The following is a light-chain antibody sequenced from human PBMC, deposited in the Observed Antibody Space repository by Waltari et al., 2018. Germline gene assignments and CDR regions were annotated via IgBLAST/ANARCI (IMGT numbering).Light chain of an antibody. CDR3: QSYDSSLSGSRV. J-gene: IGLJ2*01. CDR1: SSNLGAGYV. V-gene: IGLV1-40*01. Sequence: QPVLTQPPSVSGAPGQRVTISCTGSSSNLGAGYVVHWYQQLPGTAPKLLIYGNSNRPSGVPDRFSGSKSGTSASLAITGLQAEDEADYYCQSYDSSLSGSRVFGGGTKLTVL. CDR2: GNS.